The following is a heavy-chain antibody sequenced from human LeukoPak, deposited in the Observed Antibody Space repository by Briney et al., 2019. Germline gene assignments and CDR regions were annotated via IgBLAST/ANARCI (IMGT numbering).Heavy chain of an antibody. J-gene: IGHJ4*02. CDR3: AKVTNWNYFDY. D-gene: IGHD1-20*01. V-gene: IGHV3-30-3*01. CDR2: ISYDGSNK. CDR1: GFTFSSYA. Sequence: GGSLRLSCAASGFTFSSYAMSWVRQAPGKGLEWVAVISYDGSNKYYADSVKGRFTISRDNSKNTLYLQMNSLRAEDTAVYYCAKVTNWNYFDYWGQGTLVTVSS.